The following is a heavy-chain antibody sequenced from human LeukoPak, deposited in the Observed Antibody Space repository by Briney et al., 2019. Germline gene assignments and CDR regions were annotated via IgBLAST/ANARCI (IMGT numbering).Heavy chain of an antibody. V-gene: IGHV3-48*03. Sequence: PGGSLRLSCAASGFTFNSCEMDWVRQAPGKGLEWVSYISSSGNIIYYADSVKGRFTISRDNPKNSLYLQMTSLRPEDTAVYYCARAGTGGYRYFDYWGQGTLVTVSS. CDR2: ISSSGNII. J-gene: IGHJ4*02. CDR3: ARAGTGGYRYFDY. CDR1: GFTFNSCE. D-gene: IGHD1-26*01.